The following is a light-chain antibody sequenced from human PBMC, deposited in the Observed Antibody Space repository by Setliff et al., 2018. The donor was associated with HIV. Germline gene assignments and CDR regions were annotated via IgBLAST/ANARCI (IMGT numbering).Light chain of an antibody. V-gene: IGLV2-11*01. Sequence: SALAQPASVSGSPGQSITISCTGTSNDVGYYNLVSWYQQHPGKVPKLMVYDVYKRPSGVPDRFSGSKSGDTASLTISGLQSEDGADYYCCSYAGTYTYIFGTGTKVTVL. CDR2: DVY. CDR3: CSYAGTYTYI. CDR1: SNDVGYYNL. J-gene: IGLJ1*01.